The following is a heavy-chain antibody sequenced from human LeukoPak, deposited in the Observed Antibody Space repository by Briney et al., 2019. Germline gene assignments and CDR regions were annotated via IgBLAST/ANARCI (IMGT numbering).Heavy chain of an antibody. Sequence: SETLSLTCTVSGGSISSYYWSWLRQPPGKGLEWIGYIYYSGSTNYNPSLKSRVTISVDTSKNQFSLKLSSVTTADMAVYYCARGHYGDYRPFDYWGQGTLVTVSS. CDR2: IYYSGST. CDR1: GGSISSYY. J-gene: IGHJ4*02. V-gene: IGHV4-59*01. CDR3: ARGHYGDYRPFDY. D-gene: IGHD4-17*01.